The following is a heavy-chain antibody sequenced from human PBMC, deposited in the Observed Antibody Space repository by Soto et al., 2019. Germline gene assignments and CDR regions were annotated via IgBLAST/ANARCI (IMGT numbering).Heavy chain of an antibody. Sequence: GGSLRLSCTASGFTFTNYAMSWARQAPGKGLEWVSTISGSGVRTYYADSVKGRFTISRDNSKNTPDLQMNSLRVEDTAIYYCAKDHAREQFVRGENWFDSWGQGTLVTVSS. V-gene: IGHV3-23*01. CDR1: GFTFTNYA. J-gene: IGHJ5*01. CDR2: ISGSGVRT. D-gene: IGHD6-6*01. CDR3: AKDHAREQFVRGENWFDS.